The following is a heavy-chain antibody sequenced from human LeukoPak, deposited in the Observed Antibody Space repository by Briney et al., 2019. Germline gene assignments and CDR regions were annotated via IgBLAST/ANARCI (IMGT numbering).Heavy chain of an antibody. V-gene: IGHV3-48*02. CDR2: ISPSSGTI. J-gene: IGHJ2*01. CDR1: GFTFSTYS. D-gene: IGHD7-27*01. Sequence: GGSLRLSCAASGFTFSTYSMNWVRQAPGKGLEGVSYISPSSGTIYYADSVRGRFTISRDNARNSLYLQMNSLRDEDTAVYYCARKLGMGWYFDLWGRGTLITVSS. CDR3: ARKLGMGWYFDL.